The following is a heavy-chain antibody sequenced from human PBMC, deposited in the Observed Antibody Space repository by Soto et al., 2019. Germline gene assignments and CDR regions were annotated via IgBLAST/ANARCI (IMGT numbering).Heavy chain of an antibody. CDR1: GFTVSSNY. D-gene: IGHD2-15*01. J-gene: IGHJ4*02. CDR2: IYSGGST. V-gene: IGHV3-66*01. Sequence: EVQLVESGGGLVQPGWSLRLSCAASGFTVSSNYMSWVRQAPGKGLEWVSVIYSGGSTYYADSVKGRFTISRDNSKNTLYLQMNSLRAEDTAVYYCARDRWGDDGVVTDWGQGTLVTVSS. CDR3: ARDRWGDDGVVTD.